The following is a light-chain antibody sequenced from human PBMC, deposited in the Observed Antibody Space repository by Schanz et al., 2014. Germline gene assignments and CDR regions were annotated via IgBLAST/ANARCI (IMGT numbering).Light chain of an antibody. CDR3: AAWDDSLSRPV. CDR2: DNN. J-gene: IGLJ3*02. V-gene: IGLV1-40*01. CDR1: SSNIGAGYV. Sequence: QSVLTQPPSVSGAPGQRVTISCTGSSSNIGAGYVVHWYQHLPGTAPKLLIYDNNNRPSGVPDRFSGSKSGTSASLAITGLQAEDEADYYCAAWDDSLSRPVFGGGTKLTVL.